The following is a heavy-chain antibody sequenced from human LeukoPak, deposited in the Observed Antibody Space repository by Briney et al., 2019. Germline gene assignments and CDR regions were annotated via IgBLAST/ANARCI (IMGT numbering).Heavy chain of an antibody. V-gene: IGHV3-21*01. D-gene: IGHD2-21*02. Sequence: GGSLRLSCAASGFTFSSYSMNWVRQAPGKGLEWVSSISSSSSYIYYADSVKGRFTISRDNAKNSLYLQMNSLRAEDTAVYYCAIDGCGGDCYFDYWGLGTLVTVSS. CDR1: GFTFSSYS. CDR3: AIDGCGGDCYFDY. J-gene: IGHJ4*02. CDR2: ISSSSSYI.